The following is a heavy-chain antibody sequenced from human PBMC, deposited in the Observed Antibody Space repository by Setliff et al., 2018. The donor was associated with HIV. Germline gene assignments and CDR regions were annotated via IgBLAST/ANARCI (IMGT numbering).Heavy chain of an antibody. V-gene: IGHV4-61*09. CDR1: GGSLNSGTYY. CDR3: ARGLWAPGLGEGAFDI. J-gene: IGHJ3*02. D-gene: IGHD3-16*01. Sequence: LSLTCTVSGGSLNSGTYYWNWIRQPAGKGLEWIGHIHISGNTNYNPSLKSRVTISLDTSKNHFSLNLTSMTAADTAVYYCARGLWAPGLGEGAFDIWGQGTKVTVSS. CDR2: IHISGNT.